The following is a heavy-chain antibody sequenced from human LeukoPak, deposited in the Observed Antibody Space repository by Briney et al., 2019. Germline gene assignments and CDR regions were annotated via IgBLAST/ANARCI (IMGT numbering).Heavy chain of an antibody. V-gene: IGHV6-1*01. CDR2: TYYRSKWYN. D-gene: IGHD3-22*01. CDR1: GDSVSSNSAA. CDR3: ARGQLYAYDSSGYWYYYFDY. Sequence: SQTLSLTCAISGDSVSSNSAAWNWIRQSPSRGLEWQGRTYYRSKWYNDYAVSVKSRITINPDTSKNQFSLQLNSVTPEDTAVYYCARGQLYAYDSSGYWYYYFDYWGQGTLVTVSS. J-gene: IGHJ4*02.